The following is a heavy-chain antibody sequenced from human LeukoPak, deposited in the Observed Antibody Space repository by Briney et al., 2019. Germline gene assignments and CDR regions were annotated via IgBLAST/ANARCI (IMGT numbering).Heavy chain of an antibody. D-gene: IGHD6-13*01. Sequence: GGSLRLSCAASGFTLSSNYMSWVRQAPGKGLEWVSVIYSGGSTYYADSVKGRFTISRHNSKNTLYLQMNSLRAEDTAVYYCAKDPWVAAAHVPLDYWGQGTLVTVSS. V-gene: IGHV3-53*04. CDR3: AKDPWVAAAHVPLDY. CDR2: IYSGGST. J-gene: IGHJ4*02. CDR1: GFTLSSNY.